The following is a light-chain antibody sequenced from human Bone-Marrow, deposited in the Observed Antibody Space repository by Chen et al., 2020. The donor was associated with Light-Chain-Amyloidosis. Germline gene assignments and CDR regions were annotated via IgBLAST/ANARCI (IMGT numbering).Light chain of an antibody. Sequence: DIQMTQSPSTLSASVGDRVTITCRASQSVSSWLAWYQQRPGKAPKLLIYKASDLASGVPSRFSGSESGTEFTLTITSLQPEDCATYYCQQYKTYSWTFGQGTQVEIK. V-gene: IGKV1-5*03. J-gene: IGKJ1*01. CDR1: QSVSSW. CDR3: QQYKTYSWT. CDR2: KAS.